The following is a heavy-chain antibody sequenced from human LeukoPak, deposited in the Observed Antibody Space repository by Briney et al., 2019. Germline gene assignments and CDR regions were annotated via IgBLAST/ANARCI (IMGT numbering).Heavy chain of an antibody. J-gene: IGHJ3*02. Sequence: GGSLRLSCAASGFNFSDYSMTWVRQAPGKGLEWVSLISGSGGSTYYADSVKGRFTISRDNSKNTLYLQMNSLRAENTAVFYCAKDRDDYVWGSYLGAFDIWGQGTMVTVSS. V-gene: IGHV3-23*01. CDR3: AKDRDDYVWGSYLGAFDI. CDR2: ISGSGGST. CDR1: GFNFSDYS. D-gene: IGHD3-16*01.